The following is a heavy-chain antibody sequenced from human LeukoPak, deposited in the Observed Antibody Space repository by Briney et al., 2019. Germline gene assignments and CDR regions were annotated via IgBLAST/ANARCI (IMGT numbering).Heavy chain of an antibody. V-gene: IGHV3-7*01. CDR1: GFTFSTSW. J-gene: IGHJ3*02. D-gene: IGHD5-12*01. CDR3: ARDSGYNAFDI. CDR2: INPDGRTI. Sequence: GGSLRLSCAASGFTFSTSWITWVRQAPGKGLDWLGNINPDGRTINYVDSVKGRFTFSRDNAKNSLYLQMNSLRAEDTAVFYCARDSGYNAFDIWGQGTMVTVSS.